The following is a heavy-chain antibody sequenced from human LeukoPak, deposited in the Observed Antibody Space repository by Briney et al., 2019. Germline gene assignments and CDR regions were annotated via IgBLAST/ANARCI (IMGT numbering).Heavy chain of an antibody. CDR2: IRYDGSNK. J-gene: IGHJ1*01. CDR3: AKGTYQEWLDRAEYFQH. D-gene: IGHD6-19*01. Sequence: GGSLRLSCAASGFTFSSYGMYWVRQAPGKGLEWVAFIRYDGSNKYYADSVKGRFTISRDNSKNTLYLQMNSLRAEDTAVYYCAKGTYQEWLDRAEYFQHWGQGTLVTVSS. V-gene: IGHV3-30*02. CDR1: GFTFSSYG.